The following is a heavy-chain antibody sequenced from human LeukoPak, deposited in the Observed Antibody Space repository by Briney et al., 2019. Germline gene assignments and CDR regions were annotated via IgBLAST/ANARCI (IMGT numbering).Heavy chain of an antibody. CDR1: GGSISSSSYY. J-gene: IGHJ6*02. Sequence: SETLSLTCTVSGGSISSSSYYWGWIRQPPGKGLEWIGYIYYSGSTNYNPSLKSRVTISVDTSKNQFSLRLSSVTAADTAVYYCACSMDVWGQGTTVTVSS. CDR2: IYYSGST. CDR3: ACSMDV. V-gene: IGHV4-61*05. D-gene: IGHD3-10*02.